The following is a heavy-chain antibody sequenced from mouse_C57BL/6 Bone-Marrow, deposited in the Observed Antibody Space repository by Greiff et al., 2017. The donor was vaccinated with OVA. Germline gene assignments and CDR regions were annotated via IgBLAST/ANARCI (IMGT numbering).Heavy chain of an antibody. Sequence: QVQLQQPGAELVMPGASVKLSCKASGYTFTSYWMHWVKQRPGQGLEWIGELDPSDSYTNYNQKFKGKSTLTVDKSSSTAYMQLSSLTSEDSAVYYCARCGWDYCDDWGKGTTLTVAS. D-gene: IGHD3-3*01. J-gene: IGHJ2*01. CDR1: GYTFTSYW. CDR2: LDPSDSYT. CDR3: ARCGWDYCDD. V-gene: IGHV1-69*01.